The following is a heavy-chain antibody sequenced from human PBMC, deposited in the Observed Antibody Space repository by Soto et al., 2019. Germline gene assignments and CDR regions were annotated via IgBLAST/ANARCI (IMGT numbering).Heavy chain of an antibody. CDR1: GDSVSTNSGA. J-gene: IGHJ4*02. CDR2: TFYRSRWYS. CDR3: ARAGSTMYRLHPHFDY. V-gene: IGHV6-1*01. Sequence: SQTLSLTCAISGDSVSTNSGAWNWIRQSPSRGLEWLGRTFYRSRWYSDYADSVKGRININSDTSKNQFSLQLSSVAPEDTAVYYCARAGSTMYRLHPHFDYWGQGTLVTVSS. D-gene: IGHD3-9*01.